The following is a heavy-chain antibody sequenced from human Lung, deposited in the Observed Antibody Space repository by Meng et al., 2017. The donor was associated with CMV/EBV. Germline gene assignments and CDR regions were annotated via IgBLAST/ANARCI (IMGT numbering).Heavy chain of an antibody. CDR2: ISAYNGNT. J-gene: IGHJ4*02. CDR3: ARDRVGRRFLGWLGLRY. CDR1: GYTFTSYG. V-gene: IGHV1-18*01. D-gene: IGHD3-3*01. Sequence: ASVKVSXKASGYTFTSYGISWVRQAPGQGLEWMGWISAYNGNTNYAQKLQGRVTMTTDTSTSTAYMELRSLRSDDTAVYYCARDRVGRRFLGWLGLRYWGQGTLVTVSS.